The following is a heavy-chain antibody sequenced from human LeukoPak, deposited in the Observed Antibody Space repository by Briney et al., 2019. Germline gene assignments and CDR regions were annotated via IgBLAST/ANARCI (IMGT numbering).Heavy chain of an antibody. Sequence: GGSLRLSCAASGFTFSTYWMSWVRQAPGKGLEWVATIKQDGNEKHYVDSVKGRFAISRDNAKNSLYLQVDRLRAEDTALYFCVRGCGRSSCPYYFDYWGQGTLVTVSS. CDR3: VRGCGRSSCPYYFDY. V-gene: IGHV3-7*03. J-gene: IGHJ4*02. CDR1: GFTFSTYW. CDR2: IKQDGNEK. D-gene: IGHD2-2*01.